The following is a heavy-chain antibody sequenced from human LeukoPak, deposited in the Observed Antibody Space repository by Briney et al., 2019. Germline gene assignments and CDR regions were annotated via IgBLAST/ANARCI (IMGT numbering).Heavy chain of an antibody. V-gene: IGHV3-74*01. CDR1: GFTLNGYW. D-gene: IGHD3-10*01. CDR3: AREGRKYGSGSLYYFDY. Sequence: PGGSLRLSCAASGFTLNGYWMHWVRQAPGEGLVWVSRIDPDGSTTNYAESVKGRFATSRDNAKNTMYLQMNSLRAEDTALYYCAREGRKYGSGSLYYFDYWGQGTLVTVSS. J-gene: IGHJ4*02. CDR2: IDPDGSTT.